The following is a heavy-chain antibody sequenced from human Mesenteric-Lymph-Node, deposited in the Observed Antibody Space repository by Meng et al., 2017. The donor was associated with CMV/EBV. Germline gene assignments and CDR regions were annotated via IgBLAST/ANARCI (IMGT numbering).Heavy chain of an antibody. J-gene: IGHJ4*02. Sequence: ASVKVSCKASGYTFTGYYMHWVRQAPGQGLEWMGWINPNSGGTNYAQKFQGRVTMTRDTSISTAYMELSRLRSDDTAVYYCARESPCSGGSCQTIFDYWGQGTLVTVSS. V-gene: IGHV1-2*02. CDR1: GYTFTGYY. CDR2: INPNSGGT. CDR3: ARESPCSGGSCQTIFDY. D-gene: IGHD2-15*01.